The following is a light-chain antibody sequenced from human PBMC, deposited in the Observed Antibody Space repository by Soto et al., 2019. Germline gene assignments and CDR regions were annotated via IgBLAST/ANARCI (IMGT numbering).Light chain of an antibody. CDR2: ETS. CDR3: QHYSTSPSYT. V-gene: IGKV3-20*01. Sequence: EIVLTQSPDTLSVSPGEGVTLSCRASQRVKNSYLAWYQHKPGQAPRLLISETSTRASGIPDRFSGGGSGTDFNLTITTLEPEDFAVYYCQHYSTSPSYTFGQGTKLE. CDR1: QRVKNSY. J-gene: IGKJ2*01.